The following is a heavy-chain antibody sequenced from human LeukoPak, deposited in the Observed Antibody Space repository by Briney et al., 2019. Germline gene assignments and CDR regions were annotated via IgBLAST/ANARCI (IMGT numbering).Heavy chain of an antibody. D-gene: IGHD7-27*01. CDR2: INPNSGDT. Sequence: GASVKVSCKASGYTFTGYYMHWVRQAPGQGLEWMGWINPNSGDTNYAQKFQGRVTMTRDTSISTAYMELSSLRSDDTAVYYCARAGDGYFDYWGQGALVTVSS. V-gene: IGHV1-2*02. J-gene: IGHJ4*02. CDR1: GYTFTGYY. CDR3: ARAGDGYFDY.